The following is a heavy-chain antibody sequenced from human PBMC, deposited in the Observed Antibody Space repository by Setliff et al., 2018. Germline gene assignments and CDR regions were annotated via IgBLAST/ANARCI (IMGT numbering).Heavy chain of an antibody. CDR1: GGPFTNTNNY. V-gene: IGHV4-39*01. J-gene: IGHJ3*02. Sequence: SETLSLTCSVSGGPFTNTNNYWGWIRQPPGKGLEWIGGIYNSGYTHYKPSLKSRATISVDTSKSQFSLNLSNVTAADTAVYYCARGGGRIRQLGATGVHTFDIWGQGTVVTVSS. D-gene: IGHD1-26*01. CDR3: ARGGGRIRQLGATGVHTFDI. CDR2: IYNSGYT.